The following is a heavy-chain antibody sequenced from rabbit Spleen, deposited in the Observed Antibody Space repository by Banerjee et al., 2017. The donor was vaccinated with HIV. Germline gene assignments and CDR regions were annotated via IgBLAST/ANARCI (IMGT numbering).Heavy chain of an antibody. J-gene: IGHJ3*01. V-gene: IGHV1S45*01. CDR3: ARDLTDVIGLSL. CDR1: GFSFSNKAV. CDR2: IYAGDGST. D-gene: IGHD1-1*01. Sequence: QEQLVESGGGLVRPEGSLKLSCTASGFSFSNKAVMCWVRQAPGKGLDLIGCIYAGDGSTDYANWVNGRFTFSKTSSTTVTLQVTSLTAADTATYFCARDLTDVIGLSLWGQGTLVTVS.